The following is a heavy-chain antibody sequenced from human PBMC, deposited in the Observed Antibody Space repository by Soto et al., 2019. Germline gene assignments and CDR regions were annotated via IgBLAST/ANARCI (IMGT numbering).Heavy chain of an antibody. D-gene: IGHD3-10*01. J-gene: IGHJ6*02. CDR2: IYHSGST. V-gene: IGHV4-4*02. Sequence: SETLSLTCAVSGGSISSSNWWSWARQPPGKGLEWIGEIYHSGSTNYNPSLKSRVTISVDKSKNQFSLKLSSVTAADTAVYYCARVPRLSGSYYYYYGMDVWGQGTTVTVSS. CDR3: ARVPRLSGSYYYYYGMDV. CDR1: GGSISSSNW.